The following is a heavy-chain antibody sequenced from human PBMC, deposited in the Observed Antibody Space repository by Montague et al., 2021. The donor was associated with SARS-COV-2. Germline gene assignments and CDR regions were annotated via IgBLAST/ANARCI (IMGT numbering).Heavy chain of an antibody. CDR2: IYTSGTT. CDR3: ARAHSGSWAHLDN. J-gene: IGHJ4*02. V-gene: IGHV4-61*02. Sequence: TLSLTCTVSGGSISSGSYYWSWIRQPAGKGLEWIGRIYTSGTTDYSFSLKSRVTISVDTSKNQFSLKLTSVTAADTAVYYYARAHSGSWAHLDNWGQGSLVTVSS. D-gene: IGHD5-12*01. CDR1: GGSISSGSYY.